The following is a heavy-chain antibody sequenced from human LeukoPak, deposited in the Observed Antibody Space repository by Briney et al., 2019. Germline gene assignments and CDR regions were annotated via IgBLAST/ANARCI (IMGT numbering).Heavy chain of an antibody. J-gene: IGHJ4*02. Sequence: ASVKVSCKTSGYSFTAYNIHWLRQAPGQGLEWMGWINPNSGGTNYAQKFQGRVTMTRDTSISTAYMELSRLRSDDTAVYYCARADYDFWSGASPWGQGTLVTVSS. CDR3: ARADYDFWSGASP. D-gene: IGHD3-3*01. CDR1: GYSFTAYN. V-gene: IGHV1-2*02. CDR2: INPNSGGT.